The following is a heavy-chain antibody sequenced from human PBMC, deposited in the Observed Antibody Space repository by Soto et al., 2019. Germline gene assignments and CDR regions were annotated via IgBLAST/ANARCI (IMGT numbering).Heavy chain of an antibody. CDR2: ISWNSGSI. V-gene: IGHV3-9*01. D-gene: IGHD3-3*01. Sequence: EVQLVESGGGLVQPGRSLRLSCAASGFTFVDYAMHWVRQAPGKGLEWVSGISWNSGSIGYADSVKGRFTISRDNAKNTLYLQMNSLRAEDTALYYCAKAGFWSGYYSLVDYWGQGTLVTVSS. J-gene: IGHJ4*02. CDR3: AKAGFWSGYYSLVDY. CDR1: GFTFVDYA.